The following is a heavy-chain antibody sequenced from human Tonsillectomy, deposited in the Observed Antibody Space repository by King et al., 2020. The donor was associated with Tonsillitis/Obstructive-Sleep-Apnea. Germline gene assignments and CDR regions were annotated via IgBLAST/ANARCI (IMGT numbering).Heavy chain of an antibody. Sequence: VQLVESGGGVVQPGRSLRLSCAASGFTFSRYAMHWVRQAPGKGLEWVAVISYDGTNKYYADSVKGRFTISRDNSKNTLYLQMNSRRAEDTAVYYCARDDIAAAATVSYMDVWGKGTTVTVSS. J-gene: IGHJ6*03. V-gene: IGHV3-30*04. D-gene: IGHD6-13*01. CDR2: ISYDGTNK. CDR1: GFTFSRYA. CDR3: ARDDIAAAATVSYMDV.